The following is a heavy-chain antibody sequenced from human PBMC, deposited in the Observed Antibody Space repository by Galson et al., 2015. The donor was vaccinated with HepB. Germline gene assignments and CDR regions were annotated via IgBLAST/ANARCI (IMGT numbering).Heavy chain of an antibody. CDR1: GFSFSNYG. D-gene: IGHD6-13*01. CDR2: IWFDGDIK. J-gene: IGHJ4*02. CDR3: ARDFGYSSTWYISDY. Sequence: SLRLSCAASGFSFSNYGMHWVRQTPGKGLEWVAVIWFDGDIKYSADSVKDRFTISRDNSKNTLYLQMNSLGAEDTAVYYCARDFGYSSTWYISDYWGQGTLVTVSS. V-gene: IGHV3-33*01.